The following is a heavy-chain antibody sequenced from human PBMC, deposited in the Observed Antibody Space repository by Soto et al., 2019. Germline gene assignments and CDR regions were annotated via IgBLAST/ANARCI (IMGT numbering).Heavy chain of an antibody. Sequence: SETLSLTCAIYGGSFSGFYWNCIRQPPGKGLEWIGEINHSGSTSYNPSLKSRVTISVDTSKNQISLKLTSVTAADTAVYYCARGPRVVGDVPTAQTDAFDIWGQGTMVTVSS. V-gene: IGHV4-34*01. D-gene: IGHD3-16*01. J-gene: IGHJ3*02. CDR3: ARGPRVVGDVPTAQTDAFDI. CDR2: INHSGST. CDR1: GGSFSGFY.